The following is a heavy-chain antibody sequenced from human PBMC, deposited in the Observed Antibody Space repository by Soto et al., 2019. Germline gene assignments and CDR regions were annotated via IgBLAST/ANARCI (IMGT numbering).Heavy chain of an antibody. J-gene: IGHJ3*02. D-gene: IGHD4-17*01. CDR3: ARAELGYGGNFDAFGI. CDR2: IYHSGST. V-gene: IGHV4-30-2*01. CDR1: WGSISSGGYP. Sequence: PSEIMPLTCTVAWGSISSGGYPRSWIRKPQGKGLEWIGYIYHSGSTYYNPSLKSRVTISVDRSKNQFSLKLSSVTAADTAVYYXARAELGYGGNFDAFGICGQGIMVTGSS.